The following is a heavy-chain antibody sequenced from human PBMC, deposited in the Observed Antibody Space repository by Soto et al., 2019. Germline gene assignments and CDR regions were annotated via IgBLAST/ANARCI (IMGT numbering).Heavy chain of an antibody. CDR1: GFTFSSYA. J-gene: IGHJ4*02. D-gene: IGHD6-13*01. CDR3: AKEPLIAAAVLYYFDY. V-gene: IGHV3-23*01. CDR2: ISGSGGST. Sequence: GGSLRLSCAASGFTFSSYAMSWVRQAPGKGLEWVSAISGSGGSTYYADSVKGRFTISRDNSKNTLYLQMNSLRAEDTAVYYCAKEPLIAAAVLYYFDYWGQGTLVTVSS.